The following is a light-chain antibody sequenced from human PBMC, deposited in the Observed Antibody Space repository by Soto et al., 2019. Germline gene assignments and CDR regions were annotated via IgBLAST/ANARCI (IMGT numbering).Light chain of an antibody. CDR3: SSYTSSSTWV. CDR1: SSDVGGYNY. Sequence: QSVLTQPASVSGSPGQSIAISCTGTSSDVGGYNYVSWYQQHPGKTPNLMIYDVSNRPSGVSNRFSGSKSGNTASLTISGLQAEDEAYYYCSSYTSSSTWVFGGGTKLTVL. V-gene: IGLV2-14*01. CDR2: DVS. J-gene: IGLJ3*02.